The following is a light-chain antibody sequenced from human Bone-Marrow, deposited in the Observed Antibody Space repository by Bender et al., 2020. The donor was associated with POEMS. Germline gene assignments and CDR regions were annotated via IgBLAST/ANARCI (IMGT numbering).Light chain of an antibody. Sequence: QSALTQPASVSASPGQSITISCIGTSSDIGAYNFVSWYQQHPGTAPKLIIYGASERPSGVSSRFSGSKSGNTASLTISGLQSEDEADYYCMTWHNRASVFGGGTKLTVL. V-gene: IGLV2-23*01. CDR3: MTWHNRASV. J-gene: IGLJ2*01. CDR2: GAS. CDR1: SSDIGAYNF.